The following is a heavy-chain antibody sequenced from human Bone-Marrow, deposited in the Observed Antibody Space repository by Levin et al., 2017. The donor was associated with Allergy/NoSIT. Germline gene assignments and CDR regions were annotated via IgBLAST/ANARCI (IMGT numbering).Heavy chain of an antibody. CDR2: ISYEGSNK. CDR1: GFAFSDYT. J-gene: IGHJ3*02. Sequence: GGSLRLSCAASGFAFSDYTLHWVRQAPGKGLEWVAVISYEGSNKNYADSVKGRFTISRDNSKNTVHLQMDSLTPEDTAIYYCVRGGTFAMIVVVITDAFDIWGPGTMVTVSS. D-gene: IGHD3-22*01. CDR3: VRGGTFAMIVVVITDAFDI. V-gene: IGHV3-30-3*01.